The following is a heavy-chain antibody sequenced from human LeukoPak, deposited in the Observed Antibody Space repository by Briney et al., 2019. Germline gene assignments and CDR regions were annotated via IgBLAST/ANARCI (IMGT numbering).Heavy chain of an antibody. J-gene: IGHJ6*03. CDR1: RYSFTSYW. D-gene: IGHD3-10*01. Sequence: GESLKISCKGSRYSFTSYWIGWVRQMPGKGLEWMGIIYPGDSDTRYSPSFQGQVTISADKSISTAYLQWSSLKASDTAMYYCARQRRSKSNYYYYMDVWGKGTTVTVSS. V-gene: IGHV5-51*01. CDR2: IYPGDSDT. CDR3: ARQRRSKSNYYYYMDV.